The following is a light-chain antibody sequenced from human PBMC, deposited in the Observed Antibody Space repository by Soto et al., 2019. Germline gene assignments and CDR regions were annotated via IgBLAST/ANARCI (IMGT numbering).Light chain of an antibody. CDR3: HQYGKSPIYT. V-gene: IGKV3-20*01. J-gene: IGKJ3*01. CDR1: QSVSSNY. Sequence: EIVLTQSPDTLSLSPGATATLSCRASQSVSSNYLAWFQQKSGQAPRLLIYDTSSRATGIPDRFSGSGSGTEFTLTITRLEPDDFAVYYCHQYGKSPIYTFGPGTKVDFK. CDR2: DTS.